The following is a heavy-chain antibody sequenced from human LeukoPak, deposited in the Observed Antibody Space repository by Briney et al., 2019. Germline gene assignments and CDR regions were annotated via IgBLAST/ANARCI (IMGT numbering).Heavy chain of an antibody. CDR1: GGTLSSYA. CDR2: IIPILGIA. V-gene: IGHV1-69*04. CDR3: ARDHYYRSGSYYVY. J-gene: IGHJ4*02. Sequence: GASVKVSCKASGGTLSSYAISWVRQAPGQGLEWMGRIIPILGIANYAQKFQGRVTITADKSTSTAYMELSSLRSEDTAVYYCARDHYYRSGSYYVYWGQGTLVTVSS. D-gene: IGHD3-10*01.